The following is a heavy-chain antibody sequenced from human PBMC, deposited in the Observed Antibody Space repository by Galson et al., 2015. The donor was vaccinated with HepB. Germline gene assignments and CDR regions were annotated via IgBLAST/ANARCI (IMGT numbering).Heavy chain of an antibody. J-gene: IGHJ2*01. V-gene: IGHV3-11*06. CDR2: ISSSSSYT. CDR3: ARATYYYDSSGYYSHWYFDL. Sequence: SLRLSCAASGFTFSDYYMSWIRQAPGKGLEWVSYISSSSSYTNYADSVKGRFTISRDNAKNSLYLQMNSLRAEDTAVYHCARATYYYDSSGYYSHWYFDLWGRGTLVTVSS. D-gene: IGHD3-22*01. CDR1: GFTFSDYY.